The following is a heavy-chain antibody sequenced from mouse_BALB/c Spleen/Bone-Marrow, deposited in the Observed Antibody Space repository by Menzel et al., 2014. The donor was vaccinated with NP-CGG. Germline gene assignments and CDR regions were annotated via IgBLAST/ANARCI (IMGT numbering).Heavy chain of an antibody. CDR1: GYTFTSYW. J-gene: IGHJ2*01. CDR3: ARERYAGYYFDY. CDR2: INPSTGYT. Sequence: VQGVESGAELAKPGASVKMSCKASGYTFTSYWIHWVKQRPGQGLEWIGYINPSTGYTEYNQKFKDKATLTADKSSSTAYMQLSSLTSEDSAVYYCARERYAGYYFDYWGQGTTLTVSS. D-gene: IGHD2-3*01. V-gene: IGHV1-7*01.